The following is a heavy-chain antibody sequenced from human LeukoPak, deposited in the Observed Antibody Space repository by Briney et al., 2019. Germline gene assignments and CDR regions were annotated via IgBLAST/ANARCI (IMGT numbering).Heavy chain of an antibody. CDR2: IYYSGST. D-gene: IGHD6-19*01. J-gene: IGHJ5*02. CDR1: GYSISSSNW. V-gene: IGHV4-28*01. CDR3: ARNPNSGEQWLGFDP. Sequence: SDTLSLTCAVSGYSISSSNWWGWIRPPPGKGLEWIGYIYYSGSTYYNPSLKSRVTMSVDTSKNQFSLKLSSVTAVDTAVYYCARNPNSGEQWLGFDPWGQGTLVTVSS.